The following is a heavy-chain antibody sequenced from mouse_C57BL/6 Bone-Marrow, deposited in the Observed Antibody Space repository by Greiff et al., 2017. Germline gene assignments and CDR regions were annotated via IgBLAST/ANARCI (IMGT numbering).Heavy chain of an antibody. CDR3: AGDGYYVWFAY. V-gene: IGHV3-6*01. D-gene: IGHD2-3*01. CDR1: GYSITSGYY. J-gene: IGHJ3*01. Sequence: VQLKESGPGLVKPSQSLSLTCSVTGYSITSGYYWNWIRQFPGNKLEWMGSISYDGSNNYNPSLKNLISITRYTSKNQFFLKLNSVTTEDTATYYCAGDGYYVWFAYWGQGTLVTVSA. CDR2: ISYDGSN.